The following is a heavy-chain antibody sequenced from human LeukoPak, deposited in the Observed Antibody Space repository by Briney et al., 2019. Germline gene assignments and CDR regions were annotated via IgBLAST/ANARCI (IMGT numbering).Heavy chain of an antibody. V-gene: IGHV4-38-2*02. J-gene: IGHJ4*02. CDR1: GYSISSGYY. Sequence: SETLSLTCTVSGYSISSGYYWGWIRQPPGKGLEWIGSIYHSGSTYYNPSLKSRVTISVDTSKNQFSLKLSSVTAADTAVYYCARIRDYYDSSGYRGAFDYWGQGTLVTVSS. CDR2: IYHSGST. D-gene: IGHD3-22*01. CDR3: ARIRDYYDSSGYRGAFDY.